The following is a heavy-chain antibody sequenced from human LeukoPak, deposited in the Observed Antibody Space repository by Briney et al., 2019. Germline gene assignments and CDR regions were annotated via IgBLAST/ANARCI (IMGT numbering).Heavy chain of an antibody. D-gene: IGHD2-2*01. CDR2: MYPGDSDT. V-gene: IGHV5-51*01. CDR1: RYSFTDYW. CDR3: ASARCSSISCQGWFDP. Sequence: KAGESLKISCKGSRYSFTDYWIGWVRQMPGKGLEWMGIMYPGDSDTRYSPAFEGQVSISADKSISTAYLQWSSLKASDTAMYYCASARCSSISCQGWFDPWGQGTLVTVSS. J-gene: IGHJ5*02.